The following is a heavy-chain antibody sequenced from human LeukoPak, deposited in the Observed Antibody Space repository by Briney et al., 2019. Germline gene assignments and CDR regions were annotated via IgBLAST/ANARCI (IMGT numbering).Heavy chain of an antibody. J-gene: IGHJ4*02. D-gene: IGHD3-22*01. CDR1: GYTFTSYG. CDR2: ISAYNGNT. V-gene: IGHV1-18*01. CDR3: ARDQAYYDSSGCFDY. Sequence: GASVKVSCKASGYTFTSYGISWVRQAPGQGLEWMGWISAYNGNTNYAQKLQGRVTMTTDTSTSTAYMELRSLRSDDTAVYYCARDQAYYDSSGCFDYWGQGTLVTVSS.